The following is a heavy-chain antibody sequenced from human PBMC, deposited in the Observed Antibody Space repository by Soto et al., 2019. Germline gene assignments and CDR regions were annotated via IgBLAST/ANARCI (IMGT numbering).Heavy chain of an antibody. Sequence: GASVKVSCEASGYTFTSYYMHWVRQAPGQGLEWMGIINPSGGSTSYAQKFQGRVTMTRDTSTSTVYMELSSLRSEDTAVYYCARVRGYCSGGSCYSESHYGMDVWGQGTTVTVSS. CDR1: GYTFTSYY. J-gene: IGHJ6*02. D-gene: IGHD2-15*01. CDR2: INPSGGST. V-gene: IGHV1-46*01. CDR3: ARVRGYCSGGSCYSESHYGMDV.